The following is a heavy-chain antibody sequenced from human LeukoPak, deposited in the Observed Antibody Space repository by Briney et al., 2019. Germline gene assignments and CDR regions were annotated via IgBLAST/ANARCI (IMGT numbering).Heavy chain of an antibody. J-gene: IGHJ3*02. V-gene: IGHV1-2*02. D-gene: IGHD1-26*01. CDR1: GYTFTVYY. CDR3: ARWELGAFDI. Sequence: ASVTVSCKASGYTFTVYYMHWVRQAPGQGLEWMGWINPDSGGTNYAQKFQGRVTMTRDTSISTAYMELSRLRSDDTAVYYCARWELGAFDIWGQGTMVTVSS. CDR2: INPDSGGT.